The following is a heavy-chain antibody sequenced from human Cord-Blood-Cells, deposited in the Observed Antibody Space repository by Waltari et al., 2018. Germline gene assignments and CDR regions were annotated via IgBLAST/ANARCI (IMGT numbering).Heavy chain of an antibody. CDR3: ARQSGGATGVDY. CDR1: GCTFTSYA. CDR2: INAGNGNT. J-gene: IGHJ4*02. D-gene: IGHD1-26*01. Sequence: QVQLVQSGAEVKKPGASVKVSCKASGCTFTSYAMHWVRQAPGQRLEWMGWINAGNGNTKYSQKFQGRVTITRDTSASTAYMELSSRRSEDTAVYYCARQSGGATGVDYWGQGTLVTVSS. V-gene: IGHV1-3*01.